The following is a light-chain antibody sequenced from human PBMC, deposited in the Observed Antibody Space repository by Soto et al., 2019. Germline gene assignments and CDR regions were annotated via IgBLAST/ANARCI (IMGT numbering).Light chain of an antibody. V-gene: IGKV1-39*01. J-gene: IGKJ3*01. CDR2: ATS. Sequence: DIQMTQSPSSLSASVGDRVTITCRANQSIASYLNWYQQKPGKAPKLLIYATSNLQSGVPSRFSGSGSGTDFTLTISSLQPEHFANYYCQQTYSNTRFTFGHGTKVDIX. CDR1: QSIASY. CDR3: QQTYSNTRFT.